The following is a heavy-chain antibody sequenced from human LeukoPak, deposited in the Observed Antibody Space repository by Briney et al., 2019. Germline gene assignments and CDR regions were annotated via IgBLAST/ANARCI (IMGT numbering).Heavy chain of an antibody. Sequence: SETLSLTCTVSGGSISSYYWSWIRQPPGKGLEWIGYIYYSGSTNYNPSLKSRVTISVDTSKNQFSLKLSSVTAADTAVYYCARHEVVGGISYWGQGTLVTVSS. J-gene: IGHJ4*02. V-gene: IGHV4-59*08. D-gene: IGHD3-16*02. CDR1: GGSISSYY. CDR2: IYYSGST. CDR3: ARHEVVGGISY.